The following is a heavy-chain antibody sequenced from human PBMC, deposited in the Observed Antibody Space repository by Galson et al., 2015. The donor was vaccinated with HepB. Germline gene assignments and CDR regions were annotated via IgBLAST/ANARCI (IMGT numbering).Heavy chain of an antibody. D-gene: IGHD4-17*01. Sequence: SLRLSCAASGFTLSSYGMHWVRQAPGKGLEWVAVISYDGSNKYYADSVKGRFTISRDNSKNTLYLQMNSLRAEDTAVYYCAKDGGDYPPTLDYWGQGTLVTVSS. CDR3: AKDGGDYPPTLDY. CDR2: ISYDGSNK. CDR1: GFTLSSYG. J-gene: IGHJ4*02. V-gene: IGHV3-30*18.